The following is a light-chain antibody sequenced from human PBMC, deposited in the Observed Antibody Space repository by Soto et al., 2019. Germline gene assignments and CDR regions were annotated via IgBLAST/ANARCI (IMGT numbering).Light chain of an antibody. Sequence: QSALTQPASVSGSPGQSITISCTGTNTDVGGYNYVSWYQQHPGKAPKLMIYKVTNRPSGVSTRFSGSRSGNTASLTISGLQAEDEADYYCSSYTSASTLVFGTGTQLTVL. CDR3: SSYTSASTLV. V-gene: IGLV2-14*01. CDR1: NTDVGGYNY. CDR2: KVT. J-gene: IGLJ7*01.